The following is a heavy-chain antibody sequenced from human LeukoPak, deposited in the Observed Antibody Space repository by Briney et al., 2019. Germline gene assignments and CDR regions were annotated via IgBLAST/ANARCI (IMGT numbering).Heavy chain of an antibody. Sequence: PSETLSLTCTVSGGSISSGDYYWRWIRQPPGKGLEWIGYIYYSGSTYYNPSLKSRVTISVDTSKNQFSLKLSSVTAADTAVYYCARAPMIVTQIDAFDIWGQGTMVTVSS. J-gene: IGHJ3*02. V-gene: IGHV4-30-4*01. CDR2: IYYSGST. CDR3: ARAPMIVTQIDAFDI. CDR1: GGSISSGDYY. D-gene: IGHD3-22*01.